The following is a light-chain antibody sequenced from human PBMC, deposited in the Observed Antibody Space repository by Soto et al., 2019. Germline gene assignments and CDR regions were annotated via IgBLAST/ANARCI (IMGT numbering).Light chain of an antibody. CDR2: DVS. CDR3: CSYAGSYIWV. J-gene: IGLJ3*02. CDR1: SSDVGGYKY. Sequence: QSALTQPRSVSGSPGQSVTIACTGTSSDVGGYKYVSWYQQHPGKVPKLIIYDVSQRPSGVPDRFSGSKSGNTASLTISGLQAEDEDYYYCCSYAGSYIWVFGGGTKLTVL. V-gene: IGLV2-11*01.